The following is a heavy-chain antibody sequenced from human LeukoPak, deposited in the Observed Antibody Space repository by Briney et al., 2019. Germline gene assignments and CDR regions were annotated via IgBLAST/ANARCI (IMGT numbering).Heavy chain of an antibody. CDR3: ARYYDRSGYWSTPHFDY. CDR2: INHSGNT. Sequence: SETLSLTCAVYGGSFSGYYWSWIRQPPGKGLEWMGEINHSGNTNYTPSLKSRVTISVDTSKNQFSLKLSSVTAADTAVYYCARYYDRSGYWSTPHFDYWGQGTLVTVSS. V-gene: IGHV4-34*01. CDR1: GGSFSGYY. D-gene: IGHD3-22*01. J-gene: IGHJ4*02.